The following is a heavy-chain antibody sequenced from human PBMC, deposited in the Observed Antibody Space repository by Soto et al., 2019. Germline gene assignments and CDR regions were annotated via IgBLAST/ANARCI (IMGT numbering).Heavy chain of an antibody. CDR2: IYYSGST. V-gene: IGHV4-59*01. Sequence: SETLSLTCTVSGGSISSYYWSWIRQPPGKGLEWIGYIYYSGSTNYNPSLKSRVTISVDTSKNQFSLKLSSVTAADTAVYYCARDVAAAAFHYWGQGTLVTVSS. J-gene: IGHJ4*02. CDR1: GGSISSYY. CDR3: ARDVAAAAFHY. D-gene: IGHD6-13*01.